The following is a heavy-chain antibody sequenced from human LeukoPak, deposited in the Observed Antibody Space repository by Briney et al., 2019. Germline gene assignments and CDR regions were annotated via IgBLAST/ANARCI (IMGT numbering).Heavy chain of an antibody. CDR1: GFTFSSYA. CDR2: ISSNGGST. Sequence: PGGSLRLSCAASGFTFSSYAMHWVRQASGKGLEYVSAISSNGGSTYYANPVKGRFTISRDNSKNTLYLQMGSLRAEDMAVYYCARGPRYYYDSSGYLKYWGQGTLVTVSS. V-gene: IGHV3-64*01. D-gene: IGHD3-22*01. CDR3: ARGPRYYYDSSGYLKY. J-gene: IGHJ4*02.